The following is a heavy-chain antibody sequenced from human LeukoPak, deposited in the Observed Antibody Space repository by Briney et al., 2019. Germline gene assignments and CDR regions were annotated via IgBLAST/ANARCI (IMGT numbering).Heavy chain of an antibody. Sequence: GGSLRLSCAASGFTVSSNYMSWVRQAPGKGLEWVSVIYSGGSTYYADSVKGRFTISRDNSKNTLYLQMNSLRAEDTAVYYCARAKAEWELRSNAFDIWGQGTMVTVPS. CDR3: ARAKAEWELRSNAFDI. J-gene: IGHJ3*02. V-gene: IGHV3-66*01. CDR1: GFTVSSNY. D-gene: IGHD1-26*01. CDR2: IYSGGST.